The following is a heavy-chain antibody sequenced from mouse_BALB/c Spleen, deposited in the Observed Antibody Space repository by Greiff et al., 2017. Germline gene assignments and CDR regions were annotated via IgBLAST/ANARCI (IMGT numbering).Heavy chain of an antibody. V-gene: IGHV3-8*02. CDR3: ATGMDY. Sequence: EVKLMESGPNLVKPSQTLSLTCSVTGDSITSGSWNWVRKFPGNKLEYIGYISYSGSTYYNQSLKSRISITRDTSKYQYYLQLNSVATEDTATYYCATGMDYWGQGTSVTVSS. J-gene: IGHJ4*01. CDR1: GDSITSGS. CDR2: ISYSGST.